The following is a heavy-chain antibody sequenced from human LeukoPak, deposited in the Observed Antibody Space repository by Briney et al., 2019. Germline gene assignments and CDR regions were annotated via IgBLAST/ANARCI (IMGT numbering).Heavy chain of an antibody. J-gene: IGHJ3*02. CDR1: GGSISTYY. V-gene: IGHV4-59*01. D-gene: IGHD3-10*01. CDR2: VYYSGGA. CDR3: ARGGSEDKGKLYDAFDI. Sequence: SETLSLTCTVSGGSISTYYWSWIRQSPGKGLEWIGYVYYSGGANYNPSLKSRVTISVDTSKNQFSLKLNSVTAADTAVYYCARGGSEDKGKLYDAFDIWGQGTMVTVSS.